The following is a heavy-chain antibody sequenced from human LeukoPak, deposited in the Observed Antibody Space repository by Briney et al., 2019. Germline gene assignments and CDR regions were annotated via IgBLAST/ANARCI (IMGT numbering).Heavy chain of an antibody. CDR1: GGSISSSSYY. V-gene: IGHV4-39*01. D-gene: IGHD1-26*01. Sequence: SETLSLTCTVSGGSISSSSYYWGWIRQPPGKGLEWIGSIYYSGSTYYNPSPKSRVTISVDTSKNQFSLKLSSVTAADTAVYYCARRLGGSSEGYEFWGQGPLVTVSS. CDR3: ARRLGGSSEGYEF. J-gene: IGHJ4*02. CDR2: IYYSGST.